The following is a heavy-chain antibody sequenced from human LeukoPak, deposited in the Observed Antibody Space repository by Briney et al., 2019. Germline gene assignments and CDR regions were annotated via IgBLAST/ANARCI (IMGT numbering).Heavy chain of an antibody. J-gene: IGHJ5*02. CDR1: GFTVSSNY. D-gene: IGHD3-10*01. CDR3: ARVLLWFGESFWFDP. CDR2: IYSGGST. Sequence: PGGSLRLSCAASGFTVSSNYMSWVRQAPGKGLEWVSVIYSGGSTYYADSVKGRFTISRDNSKNTLYLQMNSLRAEDTAVYYCARVLLWFGESFWFDPWGRGTLVTVSS. V-gene: IGHV3-66*01.